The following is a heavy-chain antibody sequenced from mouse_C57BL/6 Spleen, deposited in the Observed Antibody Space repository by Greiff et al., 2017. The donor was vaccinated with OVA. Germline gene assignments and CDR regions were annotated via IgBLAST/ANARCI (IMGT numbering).Heavy chain of an antibody. J-gene: IGHJ2*01. CDR3: ARGDRGGGCGY. CDR2: IYPGDGDT. Sequence: QVQLQQSGAELVKPGASVKISCKASGYAFSSYWMNWVKQRPGKGLEWIGQIYPGDGDTNSKGKLNGKATLTADKSSSTAYMQLSSLTSEDSAFYFGARGDRGGGCGYWGQGTTLTVSS. V-gene: IGHV1-80*01. CDR1: GYAFSSYW. D-gene: IGHD6-1*01.